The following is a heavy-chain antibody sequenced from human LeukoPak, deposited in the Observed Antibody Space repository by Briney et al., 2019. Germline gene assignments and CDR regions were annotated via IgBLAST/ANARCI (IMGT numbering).Heavy chain of an antibody. CDR2: IIPMFGTR. V-gene: IGHV1-69*06. CDR3: ARGADWQLLEYYYYYMDV. CDR1: GYTFTSYD. J-gene: IGHJ6*03. Sequence: GASVKVSCKASGYTFTSYDINWVRQAPGQGLEWMGGIIPMFGTRTYAQKFQGRATITVDTSTGTANMELTRLRSEDTAVYYCARGADWQLLEYYYYYMDVWGKGTPVTVSS. D-gene: IGHD4-23*01.